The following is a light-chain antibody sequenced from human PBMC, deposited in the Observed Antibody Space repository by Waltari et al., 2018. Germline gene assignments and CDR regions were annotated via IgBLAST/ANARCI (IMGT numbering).Light chain of an antibody. CDR1: QSVSSSY. CDR3: QQYGSSPIT. Sequence: EIVFTQFPGTLSLSPGERATLSCRASQSVSSSYLAWYQHKPGQAPRLLIYGASSRAPGIPDRFSGSGSGTDFTLTISRLEPEDFAVYYCQQYGSSPITFGQGTRLEIK. V-gene: IGKV3-20*01. CDR2: GAS. J-gene: IGKJ5*01.